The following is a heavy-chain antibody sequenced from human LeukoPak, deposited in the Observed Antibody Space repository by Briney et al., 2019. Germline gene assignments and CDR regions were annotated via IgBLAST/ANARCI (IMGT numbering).Heavy chain of an antibody. Sequence: SETLSLTCTVSGGSISSSVHHWGWIRQPPGKGLEWIGTIHYSGSTYYNLALNSRVTTSVDTSTNQFSLKLSSVTAADTAVYYCARDDSSYGSGSRWGQGTLVTVSS. CDR3: ARDDSSYGSGSR. D-gene: IGHD3-10*01. J-gene: IGHJ4*02. CDR1: GGSISSSVHH. V-gene: IGHV4-39*07. CDR2: IHYSGST.